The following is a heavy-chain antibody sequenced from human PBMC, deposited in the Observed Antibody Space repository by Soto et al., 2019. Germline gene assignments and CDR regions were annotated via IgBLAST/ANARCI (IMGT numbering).Heavy chain of an antibody. V-gene: IGHV2-5*02. CDR2: IYWDEYQ. CDR3: AHTVWAMVLGIAENWFDP. J-gene: IGHJ5*02. D-gene: IGHD3-10*01. CDR1: GFSLSTSGVG. Sequence: QITLKESGPTLVKPTQTLTMTCTFAGFSLSTSGVGVGWIRQPPGKALEWLALIYWDEYQRYSPSLKRRLTKSKDTSKNQVVLTMTNMDPVDTATYSCAHTVWAMVLGIAENWFDPWGQGTLVTVSS.